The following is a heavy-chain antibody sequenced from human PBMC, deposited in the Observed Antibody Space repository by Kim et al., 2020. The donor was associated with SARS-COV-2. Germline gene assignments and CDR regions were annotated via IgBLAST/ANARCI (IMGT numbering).Heavy chain of an antibody. CDR1: GFTFSSYA. V-gene: IGHV3-23*03. Sequence: GGSLRLSCAASGFTFSSYAMSWVRQAPGKGLEWVSVIYSGGSSTYYADSVKGRFTISRDNSKNTLYLQMNSLRAEDTAVYYCASPTAEGAFDIWGQGTMVTVSS. CDR2: IYSGGSST. CDR3: ASPTAEGAFDI. J-gene: IGHJ3*02.